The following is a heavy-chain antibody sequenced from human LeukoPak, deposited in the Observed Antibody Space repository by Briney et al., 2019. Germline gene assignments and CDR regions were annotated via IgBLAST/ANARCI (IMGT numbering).Heavy chain of an antibody. J-gene: IGHJ4*02. CDR2: IYYSGST. Sequence: PSETLSLTCTVSGDSISSGGYFWSWIRQHPGKGLEWIGYIYYSGSTYYNPSLKSRVTLSVDTSENQFSLKLSSVTAADTAVYYCAREGGFYRPLDYSGQGTLVTVSS. V-gene: IGHV4-31*03. CDR1: GDSISSGGYF. D-gene: IGHD6-25*01. CDR3: AREGGFYRPLDY.